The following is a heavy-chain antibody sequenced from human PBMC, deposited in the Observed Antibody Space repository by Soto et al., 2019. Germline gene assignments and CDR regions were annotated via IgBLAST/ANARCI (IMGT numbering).Heavy chain of an antibody. J-gene: IGHJ6*02. Sequence: ASVKVSCKASGYTFTGYYMHWVRQAPGQGLEWMGWINPNSGGTNYAQKFQGWVTMTRDTSISTAYMELSRLRSDDTAVYYCAREGGFTIFGVVPLSYYYGMDVWGQGTTVTSP. CDR3: AREGGFTIFGVVPLSYYYGMDV. CDR2: INPNSGGT. CDR1: GYTFTGYY. D-gene: IGHD3-3*01. V-gene: IGHV1-2*04.